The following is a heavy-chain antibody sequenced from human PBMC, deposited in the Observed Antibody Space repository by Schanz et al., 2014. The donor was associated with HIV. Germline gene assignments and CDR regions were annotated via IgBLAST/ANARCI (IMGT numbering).Heavy chain of an antibody. V-gene: IGHV3-33*06. CDR3: AKGGRDILSYYGMDV. J-gene: IGHJ6*02. D-gene: IGHD2-15*01. Sequence: QVQLVESGGGVVQPGRSLRLSCAASGFTFSSYGMHWVRQAPGKGLEWVAVLWHDGTNKYYVDSVKDRFTISRDNSKNTLYLQMSGLRAEDTAVYYCAKGGRDILSYYGMDVWGQGTTVTVSS. CDR2: LWHDGTNK. CDR1: GFTFSSYG.